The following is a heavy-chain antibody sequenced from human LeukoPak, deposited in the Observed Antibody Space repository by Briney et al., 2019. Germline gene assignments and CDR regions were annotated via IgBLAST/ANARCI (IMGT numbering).Heavy chain of an antibody. D-gene: IGHD3-10*01. CDR1: GFTFSSYG. Sequence: GGSLRLSCAASGFTFSSYGMHWVRQAPGKGLEWVSGISWNSGSIGYADSVKGRFTISRDNAKNSLYLQMNSLRAEDTAVYYCAKGLDVTMVRGNWFDPWGQGTLVTVSS. J-gene: IGHJ5*02. CDR2: ISWNSGSI. V-gene: IGHV3-9*01. CDR3: AKGLDVTMVRGNWFDP.